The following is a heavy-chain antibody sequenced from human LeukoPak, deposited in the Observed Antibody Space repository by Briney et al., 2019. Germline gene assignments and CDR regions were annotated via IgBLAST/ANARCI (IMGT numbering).Heavy chain of an antibody. CDR2: IYYSGST. D-gene: IGHD2-8*01. CDR1: GGSISSSSYY. Sequence: KPSETLSLTCTVSGGSISSSSYYWGWIRQPPGKGREWIGSIYYSGSTYCNPSLKSRVTISVDTSKNQFSLKLSSVTAADTAVYYCARGRSYCTNGVCPWFDPWGQGTLVTVSS. J-gene: IGHJ5*02. CDR3: ARGRSYCTNGVCPWFDP. V-gene: IGHV4-39*01.